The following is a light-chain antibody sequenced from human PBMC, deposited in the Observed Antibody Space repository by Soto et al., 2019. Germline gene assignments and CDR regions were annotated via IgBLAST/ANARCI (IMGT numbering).Light chain of an antibody. CDR2: EVS. CDR3: SSYAGSDNFV. J-gene: IGLJ1*01. Sequence: QSVLTQPPSASGSPGQSVTISCTGTSSDVGGYNDYVSWYQQHPGKAPKLMIYEVSKRPSGVPDRFSGSKSGNTASLTVSGLQADDEADYYCSSYAGSDNFVFGTGTKVTV. CDR1: SSDVGGYNDY. V-gene: IGLV2-8*01.